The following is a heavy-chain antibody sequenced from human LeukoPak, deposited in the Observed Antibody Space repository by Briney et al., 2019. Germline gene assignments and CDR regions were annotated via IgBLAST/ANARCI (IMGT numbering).Heavy chain of an antibody. CDR2: ISYDGSNK. J-gene: IGHJ4*02. V-gene: IGHV3-30*19. D-gene: IGHD6-19*01. CDR3: ARDFGPYSSGWYPDY. Sequence: GGSLRLSCAASGFTFSSYGMHWVRQAPGKGLEWVAVISYDGSNKYYADSVKGRFTISRDNSKNTLYLQMNSLRAEDTAVYYCARDFGPYSSGWYPDYWGQGTLVTVSS. CDR1: GFTFSSYG.